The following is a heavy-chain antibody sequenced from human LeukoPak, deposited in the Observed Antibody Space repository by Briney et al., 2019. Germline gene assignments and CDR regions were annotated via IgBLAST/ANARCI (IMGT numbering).Heavy chain of an antibody. V-gene: IGHV4-61*08. Sequence: PSQTLSLTCTVSGGAISSGGYYWSWIRQPPGTGLEWIGYIYYSGSTNYNPSLKSRVTISVDTSKNQFSLKLSSVTAADTAVYYCAREESAAGLDYWGQGTLVTVSS. CDR1: GGAISSGGYY. CDR3: AREESAAGLDY. D-gene: IGHD6-13*01. CDR2: IYYSGST. J-gene: IGHJ4*02.